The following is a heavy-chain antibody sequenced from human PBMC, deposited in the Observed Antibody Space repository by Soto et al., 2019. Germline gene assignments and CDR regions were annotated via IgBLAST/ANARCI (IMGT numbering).Heavy chain of an antibody. CDR1: GDSVTNVDYY. V-gene: IGHV4-39*01. D-gene: IGHD6-19*01. CDR3: ATQTGYPSGWRLHAPVFEY. Sequence: QLHLHESGPGLVQPSGTLSLTCTVSGDSVTNVDYYWGWVRQPPGKGLEWIGSIYYSGNAFYNPARKSRVTISIDPSNNQFSLGLDSVTAADTAVYYCATQTGYPSGWRLHAPVFEYWGQGTLVPVSS. CDR2: IYYSGNA. J-gene: IGHJ4*02.